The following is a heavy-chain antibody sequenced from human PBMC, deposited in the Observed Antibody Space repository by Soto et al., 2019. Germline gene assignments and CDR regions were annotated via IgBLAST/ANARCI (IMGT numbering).Heavy chain of an antibody. D-gene: IGHD2-2*02. CDR1: GGPFSGYY. CDR2: INHSGST. J-gene: IGHJ4*02. V-gene: IGHV4-34*01. Sequence: LLPMSLTWAVDGGPFSGYYWSRIRKTPGKGLEWIGEINHSGSTNYNPSLKSRVTISVDTSKNQFSLKLSSVTAAGTAVYYCARGKIPFNYWGQGTLVTVSS. CDR3: ARGKIPFNY.